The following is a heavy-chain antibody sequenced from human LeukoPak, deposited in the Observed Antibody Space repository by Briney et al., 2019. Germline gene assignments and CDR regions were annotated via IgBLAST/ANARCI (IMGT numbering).Heavy chain of an antibody. CDR3: AKGSDSGYNFFDY. D-gene: IGHD3-22*01. CDR1: GFTFDNYA. J-gene: IGHJ4*02. V-gene: IGHV3-9*01. Sequence: GRSLRLSCAASGFTFDNYALHWVRQAPGKGLEWVSGLTWNSGSIGYEDSVKGRFTISRDNAQNSLYLQMNSLRPEDTAFYYCAKGSDSGYNFFDYWGQGTLVTVSS. CDR2: LTWNSGSI.